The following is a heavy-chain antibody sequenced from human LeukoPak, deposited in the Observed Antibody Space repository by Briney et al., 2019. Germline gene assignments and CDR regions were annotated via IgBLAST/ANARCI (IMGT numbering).Heavy chain of an antibody. J-gene: IGHJ4*02. CDR2: IYDSGST. V-gene: IGHV4-59*01. Sequence: SETLSLTCTVSGVSISSYYWSWIRQPPGKGLEWIGYIYDSGSTNYNPSLKSRVTISVDTSKNQFSMKLRSVTAADTAVYYCARGAPGYCSRTTCPLDYWGQGTLVTVSS. D-gene: IGHD2-2*01. CDR1: GVSISSYY. CDR3: ARGAPGYCSRTTCPLDY.